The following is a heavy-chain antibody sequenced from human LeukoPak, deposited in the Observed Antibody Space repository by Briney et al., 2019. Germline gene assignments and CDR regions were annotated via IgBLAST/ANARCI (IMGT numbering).Heavy chain of an antibody. J-gene: IGHJ3*02. CDR1: GFTVSSNY. V-gene: IGHV3-66*01. CDR3: AKGRLGLLTGYHRGGDAFDI. CDR2: IYSGGRT. D-gene: IGHD3-9*01. Sequence: GGSLRLSCAASGFTVSSNYMSWVRQAPGKGLEWVSVIYSGGRTYYADSVKGRFTISRDNSKNTLYLQMNSLRAEDTAVYYCAKGRLGLLTGYHRGGDAFDIWGQGTMVTVSS.